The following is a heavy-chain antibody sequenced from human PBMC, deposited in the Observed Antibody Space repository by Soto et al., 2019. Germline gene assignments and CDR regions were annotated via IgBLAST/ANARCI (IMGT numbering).Heavy chain of an antibody. CDR1: GFIFSNYA. CDR2: ISYDGRYI. Sequence: QMQLVESGGGMVQPGNSLRLSCAASGFIFSNYAMHWVRQAPGKGLEWVALISYDGRYIYYADSVKGRFAISRDNSKKTVDLLMNSLRREDTAVYYCARDVTDYVLDVWGQGTTVNVSS. CDR3: ARDVTDYVLDV. J-gene: IGHJ6*02. D-gene: IGHD3-9*01. V-gene: IGHV3-30*03.